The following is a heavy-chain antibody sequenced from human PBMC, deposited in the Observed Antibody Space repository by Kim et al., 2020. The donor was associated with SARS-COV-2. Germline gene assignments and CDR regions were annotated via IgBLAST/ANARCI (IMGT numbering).Heavy chain of an antibody. J-gene: IGHJ6*02. Sequence: YSTSLKTRLTISKDTSKNQVVLTMTNMDPVDTATYYCARMVRMSYFHGMDVWGQGTTVTVSS. V-gene: IGHV2-70*01. CDR3: ARMVRMSYFHGMDV.